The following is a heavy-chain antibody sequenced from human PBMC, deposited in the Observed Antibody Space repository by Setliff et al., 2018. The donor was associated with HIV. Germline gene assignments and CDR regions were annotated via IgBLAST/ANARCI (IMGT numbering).Heavy chain of an antibody. CDR3: AKDRGDYDFWSGYYVY. CDR2: IGGSGAKT. V-gene: IGHV3-23*01. D-gene: IGHD3-3*01. J-gene: IGHJ4*02. Sequence: PGGSLRLSCAASGFTFKNYAMSWVRQAPGKGLGWVSGIGGSGAKTNYADSVKGRFTISRDSSKNTLYLQVSSRRAEDTAVYYCAKDRGDYDFWSGYYVYWGQGTLVTVSS. CDR1: GFTFKNYA.